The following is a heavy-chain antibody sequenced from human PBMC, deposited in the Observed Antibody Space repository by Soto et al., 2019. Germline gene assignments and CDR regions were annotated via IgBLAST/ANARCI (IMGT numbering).Heavy chain of an antibody. D-gene: IGHD3-22*01. J-gene: IGHJ4*02. Sequence: ASVKVSCKASGYTFTSYGISWVRQAPGQGLEWMGWISAYNGNTNYAQKLQDRVTMTTDTSTSTAYMELRSLRSDDTAVYYCARTWDYYDSSGSPGYWGQGTLVTVSS. CDR2: ISAYNGNT. CDR3: ARTWDYYDSSGSPGY. CDR1: GYTFTSYG. V-gene: IGHV1-18*01.